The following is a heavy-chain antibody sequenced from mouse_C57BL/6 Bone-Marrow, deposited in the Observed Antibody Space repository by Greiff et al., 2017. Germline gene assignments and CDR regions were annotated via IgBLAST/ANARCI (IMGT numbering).Heavy chain of an antibody. D-gene: IGHD1-1*01. CDR2: IYPGIGST. Sequence: QVQLQQPGAELVKPGASVKMSCKASGYTFTSYWITWVKQRPGQGLEWIGDIYPGIGSTNYNEKFKSKATLTVDTSSSTAYMQLSSLTSEDSAVYYCARYRATVVADWGQGTLVTVSA. CDR1: GYTFTSYW. J-gene: IGHJ3*01. CDR3: ARYRATVVAD. V-gene: IGHV1-55*01.